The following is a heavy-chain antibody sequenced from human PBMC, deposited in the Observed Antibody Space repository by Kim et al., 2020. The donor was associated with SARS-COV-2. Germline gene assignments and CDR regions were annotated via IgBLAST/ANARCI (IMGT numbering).Heavy chain of an antibody. CDR3: AREDIVGSWPFDY. CDR1: GGSISSSSYY. CDR2: IYYSGST. J-gene: IGHJ4*02. D-gene: IGHD2-15*01. Sequence: SETLSLTCTVSGGSISSSSYYWGWIRQPPGKGLEWIGSIYYSGSTYYNPSLKSRVTISVDTSKNQFSLKLSSVTAADTAVYYCAREDIVGSWPFDYWGQGTLVTVSS. V-gene: IGHV4-39*01.